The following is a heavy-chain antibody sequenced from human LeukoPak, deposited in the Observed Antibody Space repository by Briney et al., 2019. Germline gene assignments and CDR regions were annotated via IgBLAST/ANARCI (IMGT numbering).Heavy chain of an antibody. CDR2: ISSSSSYI. V-gene: IGHV3-21*01. Sequence: PGGSLRLSCAASGFTFSSYSMNWVRQAPGKGLEWVSSISSSSSYIYYADSVKGRFTISRDNAKNSLYLQMNSLRAEDTAVYYCARDGGYCSNTSCEKQNNWFDPWGQGTLVTVSS. CDR1: GFTFSSYS. J-gene: IGHJ5*02. D-gene: IGHD2-2*01. CDR3: ARDGGYCSNTSCEKQNNWFDP.